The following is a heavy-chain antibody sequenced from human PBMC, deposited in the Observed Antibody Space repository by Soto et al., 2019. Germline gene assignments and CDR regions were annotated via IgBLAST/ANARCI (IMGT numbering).Heavy chain of an antibody. CDR1: GFSFGSYA. V-gene: IGHV3-23*01. J-gene: IGHJ4*02. CDR2: ISGSVGST. Sequence: DVQLWESGGGLVQPGGSLRLSCVASGFSFGSYALTWVRQAPGKGLEWVSTISGSVGSTYSADSVQGRFTVSSDISDNTLFLRMTSLTADDTAVYFCAKRDVPHSTSNAYFYDHWGRGVLVTVSS. D-gene: IGHD2-21*02. CDR3: AKRDVPHSTSNAYFYDH.